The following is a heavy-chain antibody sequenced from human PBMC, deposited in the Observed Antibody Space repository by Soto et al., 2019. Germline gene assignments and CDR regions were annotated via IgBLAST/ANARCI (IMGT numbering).Heavy chain of an antibody. J-gene: IGHJ3*02. V-gene: IGHV3-48*02. CDR3: ARASGGGLRKPMDAFDI. D-gene: IGHD3-16*01. Sequence: PGGSLRLSCAASGFTFSSYSMNWVRQAPGKGLEWVSYISSSSSTIYYADSVKGRFTISRDNAKNSLYLQMNSLRDEDTAVYYCARASGGGLRKPMDAFDIWGQGTMVTVS. CDR2: ISSSSSTI. CDR1: GFTFSSYS.